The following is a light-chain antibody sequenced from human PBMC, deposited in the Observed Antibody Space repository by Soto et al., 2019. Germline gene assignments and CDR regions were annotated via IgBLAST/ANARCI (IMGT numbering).Light chain of an antibody. J-gene: IGLJ3*02. CDR2: SND. CDR3: AAWDGSLSGWV. V-gene: IGLV1-44*01. Sequence: QSALTQAPSASGTPGQRVTISCSGSSSNIGSNTVSWYQQVPGTAPKVLIYSNDQRPSGVPDRFSGSKSGTSASLAIGGLQSEDESDYYCAAWDGSLSGWVFGGGTKLTVL. CDR1: SSNIGSNT.